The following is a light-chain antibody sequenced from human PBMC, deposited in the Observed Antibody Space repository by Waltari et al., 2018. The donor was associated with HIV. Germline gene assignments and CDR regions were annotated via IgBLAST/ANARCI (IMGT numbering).Light chain of an antibody. Sequence: QSALTHPASVSGSPAQSFPFSCIRSSSDVGDYNSVSWYQQLPGKAPRLMIYDVSKRPSGVSNRFSGSKSGNTASLTISGLQADDEADYYCCSYAGSSTYVFGTGTKVTVL. V-gene: IGLV2-23*02. J-gene: IGLJ1*01. CDR3: CSYAGSSTYV. CDR1: SSDVGDYNS. CDR2: DVS.